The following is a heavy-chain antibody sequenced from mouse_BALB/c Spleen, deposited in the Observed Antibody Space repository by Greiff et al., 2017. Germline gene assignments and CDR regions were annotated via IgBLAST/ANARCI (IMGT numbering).Heavy chain of an antibody. Sequence: DVKLQESGPGLVKPSQSLSLTCTVTGYSITSDYAWNWIRQFPGNKLEWMGYISYSGSTSYNPSLKSRISITRDTSKNQFFLQLNSVTTEDTATYYCARDGNYFAWFAYWGQGTLVTVSA. V-gene: IGHV3-2*02. CDR3: ARDGNYFAWFAY. D-gene: IGHD2-1*01. CDR1: GYSITSDYA. CDR2: ISYSGST. J-gene: IGHJ3*01.